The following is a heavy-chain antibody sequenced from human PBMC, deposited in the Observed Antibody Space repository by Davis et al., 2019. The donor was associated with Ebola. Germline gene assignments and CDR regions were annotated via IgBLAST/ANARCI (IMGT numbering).Heavy chain of an antibody. V-gene: IGHV4-61*08. CDR1: GGSISSDDYY. D-gene: IGHD4-23*01. Sequence: SETLSLTCSVSGGSISSDDYYWSWIRQPPGKGLEWIGYIYYSGRTSYNPSLESRVTISVDTSKNQFSLKLSSMTIADTAVYYCAREGGNSYFDYWGQGTLVTVSS. CDR3: AREGGNSYFDY. CDR2: IYYSGRT. J-gene: IGHJ4*02.